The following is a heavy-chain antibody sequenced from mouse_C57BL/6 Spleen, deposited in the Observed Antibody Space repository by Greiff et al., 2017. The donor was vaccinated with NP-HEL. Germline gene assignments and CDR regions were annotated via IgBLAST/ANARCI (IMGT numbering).Heavy chain of an antibody. CDR1: GFTFSDYG. J-gene: IGHJ2*01. CDR2: ISSGSSTI. V-gene: IGHV5-17*01. CDR3: ARHEITTRVDY. D-gene: IGHD1-1*01. Sequence: DVKLVESGGGLVKPGGSLKLSCAASGFTFSDYGMHWVRQAPEKGLEWVAYISSGSSTIYYADTVKGRFTISRDNAKNTLFLQMTSLRSEDTAMYYCARHEITTRVDYWGQGTTLTVSS.